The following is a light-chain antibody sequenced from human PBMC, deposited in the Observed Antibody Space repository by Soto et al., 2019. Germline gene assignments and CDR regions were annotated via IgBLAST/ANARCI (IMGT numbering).Light chain of an antibody. CDR1: SSDIGTYKY. CDR2: EVS. J-gene: IGLJ3*02. Sequence: QSALTQPASVSGSPGQSITISCTGTSSDIGTYKYVSWYQQNPGKAPKLIISEVSDRPSGVSNRFSGSKSGNTASLTISGLQAEDEADYFCSSYTTTNTLWVFGGGTKLTVL. CDR3: SSYTTTNTLWV. V-gene: IGLV2-14*01.